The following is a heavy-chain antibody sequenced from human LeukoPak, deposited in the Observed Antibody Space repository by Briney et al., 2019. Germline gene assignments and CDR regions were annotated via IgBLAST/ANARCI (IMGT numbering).Heavy chain of an antibody. CDR3: AKDLDPNYYDSSVNFDY. J-gene: IGHJ4*02. D-gene: IGHD3-22*01. CDR2: ISYDGSNK. Sequence: GRSLRLSCAASGFTFSSYGMHWVRQAPGKGLEWVAVISYDGSNKYYADSVKGRFTISRDNSKNTLYLQMNSLRAEDTAVYYCAKDLDPNYYDSSVNFDYWGQGTLVTVSS. V-gene: IGHV3-30*18. CDR1: GFTFSSYG.